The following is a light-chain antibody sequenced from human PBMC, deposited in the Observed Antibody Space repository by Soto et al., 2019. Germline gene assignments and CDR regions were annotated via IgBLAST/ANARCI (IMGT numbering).Light chain of an antibody. CDR3: SSYTSSSTLV. Sequence: QSALTQPASVSGSPGQSITISCTGTSSDVGGYNYVSWYQQHPGKAPKLIIYEVSNRPSGVSNRFSGSKSGNTASLTISGXXXXXXXXXYCSSYTSSSTLVFGGGTKLTV. CDR2: EVS. V-gene: IGLV2-14*01. J-gene: IGLJ3*02. CDR1: SSDVGGYNY.